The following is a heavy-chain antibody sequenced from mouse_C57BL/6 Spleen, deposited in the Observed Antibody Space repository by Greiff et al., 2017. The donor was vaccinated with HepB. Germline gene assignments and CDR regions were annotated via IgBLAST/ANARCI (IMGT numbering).Heavy chain of an antibody. J-gene: IGHJ4*01. V-gene: IGHV1-42*01. D-gene: IGHD3-3*01. CDR1: GYSFTGYY. Sequence: EVKLMESGPELVKPGASVKISCKASGYSFTGYYMNWVKQSPEKSLEWIGEINPSTGGTTYNQKFKAKATLTVDKSSSTAYMQLKSLTSEDSAVYYCARRAGAMDYWGQGTSVTVSS. CDR2: INPSTGGT. CDR3: ARRAGAMDY.